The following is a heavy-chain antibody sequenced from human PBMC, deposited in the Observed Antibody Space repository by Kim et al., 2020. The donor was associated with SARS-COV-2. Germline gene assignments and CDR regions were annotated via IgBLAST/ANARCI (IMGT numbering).Heavy chain of an antibody. CDR2: VNNGGNA. Sequence: GSLRLSCAASGFTFSRYAMSWVRQAPGKEPEWIASVNNGGNAYYAGSVQGRFTVSRDNSANTLTLHMNNLRAEDTALYYCAKDHHSSGWPTFDYWGQGTLVTVSS. CDR1: GFTFSRYA. CDR3: AKDHHSSGWPTFDY. D-gene: IGHD6-19*01. V-gene: IGHV3-23*01. J-gene: IGHJ4*02.